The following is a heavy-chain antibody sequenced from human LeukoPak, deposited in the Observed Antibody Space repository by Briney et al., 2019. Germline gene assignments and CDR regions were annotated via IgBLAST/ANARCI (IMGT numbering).Heavy chain of an antibody. V-gene: IGHV3-33*06. CDR1: GFTFGIYG. CDR2: IWYDGSNK. D-gene: IGHD3-3*01. Sequence: GGSLRLSCAASGFTFGIYGMHWVRQAPGKGLEWVAVIWYDGSNKYYADSVKGRFTISRDNSKNTLYLQMNSLRAEDTAVYYCAKDLRFSYFDYWGQGTLVTVSS. J-gene: IGHJ4*02. CDR3: AKDLRFSYFDY.